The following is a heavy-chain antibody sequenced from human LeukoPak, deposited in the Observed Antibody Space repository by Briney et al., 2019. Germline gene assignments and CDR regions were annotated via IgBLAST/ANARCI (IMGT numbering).Heavy chain of an antibody. CDR1: GFTFSSYS. Sequence: GGSLRLSCAASGFTFSSYSMNWVRQAPGKGLEWVSSISSSSSYIYYADSVKGRFTISRDNAKNSLYLQMNSLRAEDTAVCYCARSGDDYFDYWGQGTLVTVSS. CDR2: ISSSSSYI. J-gene: IGHJ4*02. D-gene: IGHD3-10*01. V-gene: IGHV3-21*01. CDR3: ARSGDDYFDY.